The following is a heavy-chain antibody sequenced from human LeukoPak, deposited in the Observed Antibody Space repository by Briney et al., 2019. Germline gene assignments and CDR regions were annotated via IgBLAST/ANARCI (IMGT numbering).Heavy chain of an antibody. CDR1: GGSFSGYY. J-gene: IGHJ4*02. V-gene: IGHV4-34*01. D-gene: IGHD5-12*01. Sequence: PSETLSLTCAVYGGSFSGYYWSWIRQPPGKGLEWIGEINHSGSTNYNPSLKSRVTISVDTSKNQFSLKLSSVTAADTAVYYCAGGGRGYDRKNFDYWGQGTLVTVSS. CDR2: INHSGST. CDR3: AGGGRGYDRKNFDY.